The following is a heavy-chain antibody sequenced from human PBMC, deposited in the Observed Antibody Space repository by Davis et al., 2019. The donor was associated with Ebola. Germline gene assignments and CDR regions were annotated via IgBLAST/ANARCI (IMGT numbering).Heavy chain of an antibody. V-gene: IGHV4-4*07. J-gene: IGHJ4*02. CDR3: ARSPRYRGYSGSYYVDY. CDR1: GGSISSYY. D-gene: IGHD1-26*01. CDR2: IYTSGST. Sequence: PGGSLRLSCTVSGGSISSYYWSWIRQPAGKGLEWIGRIYTSGSTNYNPSLKSRVTMSVDTSKNQFSLKLSSVTAADTAVYYCARSPRYRGYSGSYYVDYWGQGTLVTVSS.